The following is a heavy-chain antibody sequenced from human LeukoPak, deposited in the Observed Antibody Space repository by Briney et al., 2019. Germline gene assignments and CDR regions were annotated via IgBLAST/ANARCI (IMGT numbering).Heavy chain of an antibody. CDR1: GFTFSSYG. V-gene: IGHV3-7*03. CDR3: ARFIYSSGWAVDY. CDR2: IKQDGSEK. D-gene: IGHD6-19*01. Sequence: PGRSLRLSCAASGFTFSSYGMHWVRQAPGKGLEWVANIKQDGSEKHYVDSVKGRFTISRDNAKNSLHLQMNSLGADDTAVYYCARFIYSSGWAVDYWGQGSLVTVSS. J-gene: IGHJ4*02.